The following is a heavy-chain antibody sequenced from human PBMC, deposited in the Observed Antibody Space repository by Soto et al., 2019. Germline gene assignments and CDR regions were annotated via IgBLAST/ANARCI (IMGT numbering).Heavy chain of an antibody. CDR3: TTGIYYDILTGYHNVAY. CDR2: IKSKTDGGTA. D-gene: IGHD3-9*01. J-gene: IGHJ4*02. Sequence: GSLRLSCVASGFNLSHPWMTWVRQAAGKGLEWVGRIKSKTDGGTADYAAPVKGRATISRDDSKNTVYLQMNSLKTEDTAVYYCTTGIYYDILTGYHNVAYWGQGALVTVSS. V-gene: IGHV3-15*01. CDR1: GFNLSHPW.